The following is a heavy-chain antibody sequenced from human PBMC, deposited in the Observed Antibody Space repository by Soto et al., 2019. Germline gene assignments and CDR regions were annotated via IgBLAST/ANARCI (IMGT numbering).Heavy chain of an antibody. J-gene: IGHJ3*01. CDR1: GYTFTRYG. Sequence: ASVKVSCKASGYTFTRYGISWVRQAPGQGLEWMGWISAYNGNTNYAQKLQGRVTMTTDTSTSTAYMELRSLRSDDTAGYYCARDIAGYYDSSGYCRGMGAFDFCGQGPMVTISS. CDR3: ARDIAGYYDSSGYCRGMGAFDF. V-gene: IGHV1-18*04. CDR2: ISAYNGNT. D-gene: IGHD3-22*01.